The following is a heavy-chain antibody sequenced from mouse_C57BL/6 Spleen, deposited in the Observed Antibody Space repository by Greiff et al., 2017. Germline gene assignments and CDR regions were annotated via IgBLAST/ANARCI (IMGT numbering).Heavy chain of an antibody. CDR3: ARGADLYAMDY. Sequence: VQLQQSGPELVKPGASVKISCKASGYTFTDYYMNWVKQSHGKSLEWIGDINPNIGGTSYNQKFKGKATLTVEKSSSTAYMELRSLTSEDSAVYYCARGADLYAMDYWGQGTSVTVSS. CDR1: GYTFTDYY. J-gene: IGHJ4*01. D-gene: IGHD5-1*01. CDR2: INPNIGGT. V-gene: IGHV1-26*01.